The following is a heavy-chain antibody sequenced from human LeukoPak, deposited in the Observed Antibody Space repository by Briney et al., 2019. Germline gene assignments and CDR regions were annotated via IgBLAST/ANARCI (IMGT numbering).Heavy chain of an antibody. J-gene: IGHJ4*02. CDR3: AREGEYSSGWHFDY. CDR1: GFSFSSYA. V-gene: IGHV3-23*01. D-gene: IGHD6-19*01. CDR2: ISGSGEST. Sequence: PGGSLRLSCAASGFSFSSYAMNWVRQAPGKGLEWVSGISGSGESTDYADSVKGRFTISRDNSKNTLYLQMNSLRAEDTAVYYCAREGEYSSGWHFDYWGQGTLVTVSS.